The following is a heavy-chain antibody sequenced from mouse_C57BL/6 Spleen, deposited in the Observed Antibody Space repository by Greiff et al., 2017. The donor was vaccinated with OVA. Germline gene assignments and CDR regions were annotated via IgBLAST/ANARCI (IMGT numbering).Heavy chain of an antibody. D-gene: IGHD2-4*01. CDR1: GYSITSGYY. J-gene: IGHJ2*01. Sequence: ESGPGLVKPSQSLSLTCSVTGYSITSGYYWNWIRQFPGNKLEWMGYISYDGSNNYNPSLKNRISITRDTSKNQFFLKLNSVTTEDTATYYCARDKDYDEGYYFDYWGQGTTLTVSS. CDR3: ARDKDYDEGYYFDY. V-gene: IGHV3-6*01. CDR2: ISYDGSN.